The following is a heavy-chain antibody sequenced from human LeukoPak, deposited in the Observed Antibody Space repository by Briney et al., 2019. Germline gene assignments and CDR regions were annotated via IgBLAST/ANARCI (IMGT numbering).Heavy chain of an antibody. CDR3: AKDSNYDFWNAYSPHYFDS. J-gene: IGHJ4*02. Sequence: PGGSLRLSCAASGFTLSDYGMHWVRQAPGKGLEWVAFVRYDGSYNYYANSVKGRFTISRDNSKNTLYLQMNSLRAEDTAVYYCAKDSNYDFWNAYSPHYFDSWGQGTLVTVSS. V-gene: IGHV3-30*02. CDR2: VRYDGSYN. D-gene: IGHD3-3*01. CDR1: GFTLSDYG.